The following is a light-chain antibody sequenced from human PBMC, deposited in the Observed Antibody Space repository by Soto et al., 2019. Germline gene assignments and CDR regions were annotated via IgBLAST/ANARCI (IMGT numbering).Light chain of an antibody. CDR1: QSVSSN. J-gene: IGKJ1*01. V-gene: IGKV3D-15*01. CDR3: QQFRNWPWT. CDR2: GAS. Sequence: EIVMTQSPATLSVSPGERATLSCRASQSVSSNLAWYQPKPGQAPRLLIHGASTRATGVPARISGSGSGTEFTLTISSLQSEDFAVYYCQQFRNWPWTFGQGTKVDI.